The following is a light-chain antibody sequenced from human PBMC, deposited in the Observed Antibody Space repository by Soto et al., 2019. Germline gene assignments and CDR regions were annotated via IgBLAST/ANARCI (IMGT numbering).Light chain of an antibody. V-gene: IGLV1-51*01. CDR1: SSNLGNNY. J-gene: IGLJ2*01. CDR3: ATCDDCLSAVL. Sequence: QSVLTQPPSVSAAPGQKVTISCSGSSSNLGNNYVSWYQQLPGTAPKLLIYDNNRRPSGIPDRFSDSKSGTSATLGITGLQTGDEADYFCATCDDCLSAVLFGGGTKLTVL. CDR2: DNN.